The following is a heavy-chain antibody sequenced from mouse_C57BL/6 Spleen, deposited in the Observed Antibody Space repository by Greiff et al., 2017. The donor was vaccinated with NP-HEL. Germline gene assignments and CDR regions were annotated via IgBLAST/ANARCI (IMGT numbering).Heavy chain of an antibody. CDR3: ARKRVGKGYFDC. CDR2: IYPGSGST. J-gene: IGHJ2*01. V-gene: IGHV1-55*01. CDR1: GYTFTSYW. D-gene: IGHD1-1*02. Sequence: VQLQQPGAELVKPGASVKMSCKASGYTFTSYWITWVKQRPGQGLEWIGDIYPGSGSTNYNEKFKSKATLTVDTSSSTAYMQLSSLTSEDSAVYYCARKRVGKGYFDCWGQGTTLTVSS.